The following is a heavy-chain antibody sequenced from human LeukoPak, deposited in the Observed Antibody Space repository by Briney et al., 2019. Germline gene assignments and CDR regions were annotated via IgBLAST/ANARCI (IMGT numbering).Heavy chain of an antibody. CDR2: ISWDGGST. Sequence: GGSLRLSCAASGFTFDDYAMHWVRQAPGKGLEWVSLISWDGGSTYYADSVKGRFTISRDNSKNSLYLQMNSLRAEDTALYYCAKAGTGAVAGTVAYYYYYYMDVWGKGTTVTVSS. D-gene: IGHD6-19*01. V-gene: IGHV3-43D*03. CDR3: AKAGTGAVAGTVAYYYYYYMDV. CDR1: GFTFDDYA. J-gene: IGHJ6*03.